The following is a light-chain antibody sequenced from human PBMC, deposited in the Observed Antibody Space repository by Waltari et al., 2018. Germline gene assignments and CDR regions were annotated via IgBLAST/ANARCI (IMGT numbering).Light chain of an antibody. CDR2: AES. Sequence: EIVLTQSPGTLSLSPGERATPTCRASESVSSSHLAWYQQKPGQAPRILIYAESYRATGIPDSVSGSGSGTDFTLTISRLGPEDFAVYYCQQFGSSPFTVGGGAKVEIK. J-gene: IGKJ4*01. V-gene: IGKV3-20*01. CDR3: QQFGSSPFT. CDR1: ESVSSSH.